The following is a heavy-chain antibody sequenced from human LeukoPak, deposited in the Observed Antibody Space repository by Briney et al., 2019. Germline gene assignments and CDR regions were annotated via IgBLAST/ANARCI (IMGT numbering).Heavy chain of an antibody. V-gene: IGHV3-30*02. Sequence: GGSLRLSCAASGFTFSSYGMHWVRQAPGKGLEWVAFIRDDGSNTYYADSVKGRFTISRANSKNTLYLQMNSLRAEDTAVYYCAKAEGYESNSYQDDYKYYYMDVWGKGTTVTVSS. J-gene: IGHJ6*03. CDR1: GFTFSSYG. CDR2: IRDDGSNT. D-gene: IGHD3-22*01. CDR3: AKAEGYESNSYQDDYKYYYMDV.